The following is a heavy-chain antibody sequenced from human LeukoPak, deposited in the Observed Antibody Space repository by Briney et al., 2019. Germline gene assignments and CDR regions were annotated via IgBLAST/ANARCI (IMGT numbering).Heavy chain of an antibody. CDR3: ARGMGVRFDP. D-gene: IGHD3-10*01. V-gene: IGHV3-66*02. Sequence: GGSLRLSCAASGFTFSSYAMNWVRQAPGKGLEWVSVIYSGGSTYYADSVKGRFTISRDNSKNTLYLQMNSLRAEDTAVYYCARGMGVRFDPWGQGTLVTVSS. CDR1: GFTFSSYA. J-gene: IGHJ5*02. CDR2: IYSGGST.